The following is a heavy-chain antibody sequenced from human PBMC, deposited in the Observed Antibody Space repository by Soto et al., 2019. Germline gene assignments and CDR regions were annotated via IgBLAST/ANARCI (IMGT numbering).Heavy chain of an antibody. Sequence: SVNDSCKAALFTLSSSAVHWLRQARAQHLEWMAGILVGSGNTDYTQKFHERVTITSDMSTSTAYMDLSKLRAEATAVTHGSAGRYYGSGSYLSCWGQGTLVTVS. D-gene: IGHD3-10*01. CDR1: LFTLSSSA. CDR3: SAGRYYGSGSYLSC. J-gene: IGHJ4*02. CDR2: ILVGSGNT. V-gene: IGHV1-58*01.